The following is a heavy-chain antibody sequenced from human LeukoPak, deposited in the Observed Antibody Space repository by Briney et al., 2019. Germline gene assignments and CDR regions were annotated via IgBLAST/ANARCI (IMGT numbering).Heavy chain of an antibody. CDR2: IIPIFGTA. CDR3: ASPRRIVVVTKDAFDI. D-gene: IGHD3-22*01. Sequence: ASVKVSCKASGGTFSSYAISWVRQAPGQGLEWVGGIIPIFGTANYAQKFQGRVTITADKSTSTAYMELSSLRSEDTAVYYCASPRRIVVVTKDAFDIWGQGTMVTVSS. J-gene: IGHJ3*02. V-gene: IGHV1-69*06. CDR1: GGTFSSYA.